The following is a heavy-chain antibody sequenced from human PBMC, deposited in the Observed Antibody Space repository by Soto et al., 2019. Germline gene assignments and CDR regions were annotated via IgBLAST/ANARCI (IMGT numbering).Heavy chain of an antibody. CDR1: GFTFGDYA. Sequence: GGSLILSCTASGFTFGDYAMSWFRQAPGKGLEWVGFIRSKAYGGTTEYAASVKGRFTISRDDSKSIAYLQMNSLKTEDTAVYYCTRPQRVYPSLHAFDIWGQGTMVTVSS. D-gene: IGHD6-6*01. CDR2: IRSKAYGGTT. V-gene: IGHV3-49*03. J-gene: IGHJ3*02. CDR3: TRPQRVYPSLHAFDI.